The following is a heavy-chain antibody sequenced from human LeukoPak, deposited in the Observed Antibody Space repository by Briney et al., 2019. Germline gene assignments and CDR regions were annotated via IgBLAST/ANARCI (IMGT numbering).Heavy chain of an antibody. Sequence: NPSETLSLTCTVSGGSISSYSWSWIRQPAGKGLEWIGRIYSTNYNPSLKSRVTISVDTPKNQFSLKLSSVTAADTAVYYCARGESSGWYYFNYWGQGTLVTVSS. CDR2: IYST. CDR3: ARGESSGWYYFNY. CDR1: GGSISSYS. J-gene: IGHJ4*02. V-gene: IGHV4-4*07. D-gene: IGHD6-13*01.